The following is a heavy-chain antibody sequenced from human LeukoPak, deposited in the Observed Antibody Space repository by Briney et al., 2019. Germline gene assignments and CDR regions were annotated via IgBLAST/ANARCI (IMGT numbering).Heavy chain of an antibody. CDR1: GFTFSSYW. CDR3: TRDRGAYNLYDY. CDR2: IRSKAYGETA. Sequence: GGSLRLSCAASGFTFSSYWMSWIRQAPGKGLEWVGFIRSKAYGETADYAASVKGRFTISRDDSKAIAYLQMNSLKTEDTAVYHCTRDRGAYNLYDYWGQGTLVTVSS. J-gene: IGHJ4*02. D-gene: IGHD1-1*01. V-gene: IGHV3-49*03.